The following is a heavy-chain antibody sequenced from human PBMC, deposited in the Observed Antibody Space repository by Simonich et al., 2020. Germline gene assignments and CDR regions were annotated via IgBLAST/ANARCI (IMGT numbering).Heavy chain of an antibody. V-gene: IGHV1-2*02. CDR1: GYTFTGYY. CDR3: ARDPVVPAAIRNAFDI. D-gene: IGHD2-2*01. J-gene: IGHJ3*02. Sequence: QVQLVQSGAEVKKPGASVKVSCKASGYTFTGYYMHWVRQAPGQGLGWMGGINPNSGGTNYAQKFQGRVTRTRDTSISTAYMELSRLRSDDTAVYYCARDPVVPAAIRNAFDIWGQGTMVTVSS. CDR2: INPNSGGT.